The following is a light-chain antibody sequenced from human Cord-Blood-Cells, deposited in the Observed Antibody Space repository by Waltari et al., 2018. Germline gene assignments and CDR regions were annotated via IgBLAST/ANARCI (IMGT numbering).Light chain of an antibody. J-gene: IGLJ3*02. CDR3: CSYAGWV. V-gene: IGLV2-23*01. CDR2: EGS. CDR1: SSDVGSSNL. Sequence: QSALTQPASVSGSPGQSITISCTGTSSDVGSSNLVSWYQTHPGKAPKLMLYEGSKRPSGVSSRVAGSKSGNTASLTISGLQAEDEADYYCCSYAGWVFGGGTKLTGL.